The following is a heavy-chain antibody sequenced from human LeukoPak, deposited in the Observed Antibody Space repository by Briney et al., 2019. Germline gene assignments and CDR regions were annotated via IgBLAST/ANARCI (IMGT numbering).Heavy chain of an antibody. J-gene: IGHJ6*03. CDR3: AKERPVGYCSSTSCYRYYYMDV. V-gene: IGHV3-23*01. D-gene: IGHD2-2*01. CDR1: GFTFSSYA. Sequence: GGSLRLSCAASGFTFSSYAMSWVRQAPGKGLEWVSAISGSGGSTYYADSVKGRFTISRDNSKNTLYLQMNSLRAEDTAVYYCAKERPVGYCSSTSCYRYYYMDVWGKGTTVTVSS. CDR2: ISGSGGST.